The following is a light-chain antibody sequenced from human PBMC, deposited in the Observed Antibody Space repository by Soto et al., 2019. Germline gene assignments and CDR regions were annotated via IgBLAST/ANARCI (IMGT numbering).Light chain of an antibody. Sequence: QCALKQPAPVSRSHVQAISISCTDTSSDVGSYNLVSWYQQHPGKAPKLMIYEVSKRPSGVSNRFSGSKSGNTASLTISGLQAEDEADYYCSSYTTSNTRQIVFGTGTKATVL. CDR1: SSDVGSYNL. J-gene: IGLJ1*01. CDR2: EVS. CDR3: SSYTTSNTRQIV. V-gene: IGLV2-14*02.